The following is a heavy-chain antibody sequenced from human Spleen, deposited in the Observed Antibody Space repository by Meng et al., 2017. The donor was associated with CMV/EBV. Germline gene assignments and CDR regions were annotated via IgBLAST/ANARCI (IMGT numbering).Heavy chain of an antibody. D-gene: IGHD2-2*02. Sequence: SETLSLTCIVSGGSISSGDYYWSWIRQHPGKGLEWIGYIYHSGNSYYSPSLKSRVSISVDTFKNQFSLKLSSVTAADTAVYYCARAHDCSRTTCYNYNWFDPWGQGTLVTVSS. J-gene: IGHJ5*02. CDR1: GGSISSGDYY. V-gene: IGHV4-31*03. CDR2: IYHSGNS. CDR3: ARAHDCSRTTCYNYNWFDP.